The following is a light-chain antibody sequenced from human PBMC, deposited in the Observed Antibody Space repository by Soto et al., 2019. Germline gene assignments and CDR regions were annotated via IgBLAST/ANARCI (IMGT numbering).Light chain of an antibody. Sequence: QPASVSGSPGQSITISCTGTSSDVGGYNYVSWYQQHPGKAPKLMIYEVSNRPSGVSNRFSGSKSGNTASLTISGLQAEDEADYYCSSYTSSSTLVFGTGTKVTVL. J-gene: IGLJ1*01. CDR1: SSDVGGYNY. V-gene: IGLV2-14*01. CDR3: SSYTSSSTLV. CDR2: EVS.